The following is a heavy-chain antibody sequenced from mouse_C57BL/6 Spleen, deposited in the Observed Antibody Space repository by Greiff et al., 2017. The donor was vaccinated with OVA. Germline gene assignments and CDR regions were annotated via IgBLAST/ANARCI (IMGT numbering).Heavy chain of an antibody. D-gene: IGHD1-1*01. V-gene: IGHV1-80*01. CDR2: IYPGDGGP. CDR1: GYAFSSYW. CDR3: ARDYGSSYGYFDY. J-gene: IGHJ2*01. Sequence: VMLVESGAELVKPGASVKISCKASGYAFSSYWMNWVKQRPGKGLAWIGQIYPGDGGPNYNGKFTCKATLTADTSSSTAYMQLSSLTSEDSAVYFCARDYGSSYGYFDYWGQGTTRTVSS.